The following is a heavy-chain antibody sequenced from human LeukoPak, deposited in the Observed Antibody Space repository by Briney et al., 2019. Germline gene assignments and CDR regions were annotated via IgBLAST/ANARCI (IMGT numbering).Heavy chain of an antibody. J-gene: IGHJ4*02. Sequence: PSETLSLTCTVSGYSISSGYYWGWIRQPPGKGLEWIGSIYHSGSTYYNPSLKSRVTISVDTSKNQFSLKLSSVTAADTAVYYCARDKGGDYDSDYWGQGTLVTVSS. CDR1: GYSISSGYY. CDR3: ARDKGGDYDSDY. V-gene: IGHV4-38-2*02. CDR2: IYHSGST. D-gene: IGHD4-17*01.